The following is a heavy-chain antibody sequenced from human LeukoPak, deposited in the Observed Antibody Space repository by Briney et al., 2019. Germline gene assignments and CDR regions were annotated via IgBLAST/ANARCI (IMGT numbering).Heavy chain of an antibody. CDR2: IVVGSGNT. D-gene: IGHD6-19*01. J-gene: IGHJ5*02. V-gene: IGHV1-58*01. CDR3: AADSKTAESWFDP. Sequence: SVKVSCKASGFTFTSSAVQWVRQARGQRLEWIGWIVVGSGNTNYAQKFQERVTITRDMSTSTAYMELSSLRSEDTAVYYCAADSKTAESWFDPWGQGTLVTVSS. CDR1: GFTFTSSA.